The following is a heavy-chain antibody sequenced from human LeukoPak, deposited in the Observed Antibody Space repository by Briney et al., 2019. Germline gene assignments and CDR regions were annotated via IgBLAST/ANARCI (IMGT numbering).Heavy chain of an antibody. Sequence: SETLSLTCNVFGGSISNNNYFWAWIRQPPGKGLEWIGSIYYSGSTYYNPSLKSRVTISVDTSKNQFSLKLSSVTAADTAVYYCAREKARDTAFDIWGQGTMVTVSS. CDR3: AREKARDTAFDI. J-gene: IGHJ3*02. D-gene: IGHD6-6*01. CDR2: IYYSGST. CDR1: GGSISNNNYF. V-gene: IGHV4-39*07.